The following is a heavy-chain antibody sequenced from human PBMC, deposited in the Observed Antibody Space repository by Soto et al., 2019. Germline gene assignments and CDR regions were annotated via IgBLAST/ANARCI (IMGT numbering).Heavy chain of an antibody. CDR3: ARDQQMGRLDP. D-gene: IGHD6-13*01. J-gene: IGHJ5*02. CDR1: CGSSSSYF. Sequence: SATLSLTCTVPCGSSSSYFWSWIRQPPGKALKWIGYVYYTGTPDYNPSLKSRVTISLDTSKNQFSLKLSSVTPADTAVYYCARDQQMGRLDPWGQGTLVTVSS. CDR2: VYYTGTP. V-gene: IGHV4-59*01.